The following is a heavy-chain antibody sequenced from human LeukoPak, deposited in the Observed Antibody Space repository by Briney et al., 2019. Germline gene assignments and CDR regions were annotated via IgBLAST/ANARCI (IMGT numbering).Heavy chain of an antibody. CDR2: IRYDGSNK. D-gene: IGHD1-26*01. CDR3: AKGDQWELPFDY. V-gene: IGHV3-30*02. Sequence: GESLRLSCAASGFTFSSYGMHWVRQAPGKGLEWVAFIRYDGSNKYYADSVKGRFTISRHNSKNTLYLQMNSLRAEDTAVYYCAKGDQWELPFDYWGQGTLVTVSS. J-gene: IGHJ4*02. CDR1: GFTFSSYG.